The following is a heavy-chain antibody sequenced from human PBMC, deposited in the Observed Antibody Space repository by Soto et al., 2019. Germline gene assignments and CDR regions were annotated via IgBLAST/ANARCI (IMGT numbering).Heavy chain of an antibody. CDR2: ISGSNSYT. J-gene: IGHJ4*02. CDR1: GFTFSDHY. Sequence: GGSLRLSCAASGFTFSDHYMSWIRQAPGKGLEWLSYISGSNSYTDYADSVKGRFTISRDNAKNSLHLQMNSLRADDTAVYFCARSMKSGKNFDYWGQGTLVTVSS. D-gene: IGHD1-26*01. CDR3: ARSMKSGKNFDY. V-gene: IGHV3-11*03.